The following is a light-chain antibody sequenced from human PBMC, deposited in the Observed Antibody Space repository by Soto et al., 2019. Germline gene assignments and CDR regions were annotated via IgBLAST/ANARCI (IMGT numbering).Light chain of an antibody. CDR1: QSISSW. CDR3: QQYNSYTWT. V-gene: IGKV1-5*01. J-gene: IGKJ1*01. Sequence: DIQLTQSPSTLSASVGDRVTITCRASQSISSWLAWYQQKPGKAPKLLIYDASSMESGVPSRFSGSGSGTEFTLTISSLQPDDFATYYCQQYNSYTWTFGPGTKVEI. CDR2: DAS.